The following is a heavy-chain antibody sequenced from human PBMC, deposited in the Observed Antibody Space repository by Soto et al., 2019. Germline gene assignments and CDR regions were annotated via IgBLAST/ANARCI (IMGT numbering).Heavy chain of an antibody. D-gene: IGHD3-22*01. CDR1: GDSISNSRFY. CDR2: IYHTGNA. CDR3: ARDYFDSSDYTTNWFAP. Sequence: PSETLSLTCSVSGDSISNSRFYWAWIRQPPGEGLEWIGSIYHTGNAYYNPSLKSRVTIFVDTSKNQFSLKLTSVTAADTALYYCARDYFDSSDYTTNWFAPWGQGTLVTVS. J-gene: IGHJ5*02. V-gene: IGHV4-39*01.